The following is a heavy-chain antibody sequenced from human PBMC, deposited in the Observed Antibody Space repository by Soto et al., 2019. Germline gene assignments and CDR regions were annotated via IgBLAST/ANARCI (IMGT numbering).Heavy chain of an antibody. CDR2: MNPNSGNT. Sequence: QVQLVQSGAEVKKSGASVKVSCKASGYTFTSHDINWVRQATGQGLEWMGWMNPNSGNTGYAQKFKGRVTMTRNTSTSTAYMELSSLRSEDTAVYYCARWDYGYYARFDYWGQGTLVTVSS. J-gene: IGHJ4*02. D-gene: IGHD4-17*01. V-gene: IGHV1-8*01. CDR3: ARWDYGYYARFDY. CDR1: GYTFTSHD.